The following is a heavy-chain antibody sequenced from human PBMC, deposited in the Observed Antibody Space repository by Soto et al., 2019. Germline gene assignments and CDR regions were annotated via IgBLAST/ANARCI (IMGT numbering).Heavy chain of an antibody. CDR2: ISYDGSNK. Sequence: QVQLVESGGGVVQPGRSLRLSCEASGFSFSSYAMHWVRQAPGKGLEWVTLISYDGSNKYFADSVKGRFTISRDNSKNTLYLQMNSLRTEDTAVYYCAKDPCSGITCYDAFDIWGQGTMVTVSS. J-gene: IGHJ3*02. CDR1: GFSFSSYA. D-gene: IGHD2-15*01. CDR3: AKDPCSGITCYDAFDI. V-gene: IGHV3-30-3*01.